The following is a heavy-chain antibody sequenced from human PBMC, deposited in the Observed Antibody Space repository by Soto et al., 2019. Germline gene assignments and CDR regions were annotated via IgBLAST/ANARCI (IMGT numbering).Heavy chain of an antibody. Sequence: GSLRLSCAASGFTFSSYSMNWVRQAPGKGLEWVSSISSSSSYIYYADSVKGRFTISRDNAKNSLYLQMNSLRAEDTAVYYCASDYDYIWGSYRSQYFQHWGQGTLVTVSS. V-gene: IGHV3-21*01. J-gene: IGHJ1*01. CDR2: ISSSSSYI. D-gene: IGHD3-16*02. CDR3: ASDYDYIWGSYRSQYFQH. CDR1: GFTFSSYS.